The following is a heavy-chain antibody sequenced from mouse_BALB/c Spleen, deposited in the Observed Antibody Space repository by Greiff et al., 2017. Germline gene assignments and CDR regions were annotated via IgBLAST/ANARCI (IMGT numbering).Heavy chain of an antibody. CDR2: ISNGGGST. CDR1: GFTFSSYT. CDR3: ARQGDYYGNYGDYAMDY. J-gene: IGHJ4*01. D-gene: IGHD2-1*01. Sequence: EVNVVESGGGLVQPGGSLKLSCAASGFTFSSYTMSWVRQTPEKRLEWVAYISNGGGSTYYPDTVKGRFTISRDNAKNTLYLQMSSLKSEDTAMYYCARQGDYYGNYGDYAMDYWGQGTSVTVSS. V-gene: IGHV5-12-2*01.